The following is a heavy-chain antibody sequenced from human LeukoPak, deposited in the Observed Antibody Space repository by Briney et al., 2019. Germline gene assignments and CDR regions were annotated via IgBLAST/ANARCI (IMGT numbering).Heavy chain of an antibody. CDR1: GFTFSGNH. D-gene: IGHD5-24*01. Sequence: GRSLRLPCVVSGFTFSGNHISWVRQAPGKGPEWVSVIYIEGYTYYADSVKGRFTISRDNSKNTVYLQMNSLKPEDTAVYYCVRDPRDGYGHFDYWGQGTLVTVSS. CDR2: IYIEGYT. V-gene: IGHV3-66*01. J-gene: IGHJ4*02. CDR3: VRDPRDGYGHFDY.